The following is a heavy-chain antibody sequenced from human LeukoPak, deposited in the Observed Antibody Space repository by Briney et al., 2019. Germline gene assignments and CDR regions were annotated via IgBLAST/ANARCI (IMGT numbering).Heavy chain of an antibody. D-gene: IGHD2-2*01. CDR2: IYSGGST. Sequence: GGSLRLSCAASGFTVSSNYMSWVRQAPGKGLEWVSVIYSGGSTYYADSVKGRFTISRDNSKNTLYLQMNSLRAEDTAVYYCARVRGYCSSTSCFSNFDYWGQGTLVTVSS. V-gene: IGHV3-53*05. CDR1: GFTVSSNY. CDR3: ARVRGYCSSTSCFSNFDY. J-gene: IGHJ4*02.